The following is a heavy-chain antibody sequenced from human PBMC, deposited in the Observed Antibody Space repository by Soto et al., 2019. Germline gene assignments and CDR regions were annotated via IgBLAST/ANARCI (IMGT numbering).Heavy chain of an antibody. D-gene: IGHD6-19*01. CDR1: GFTFKSYA. CDR3: ARGGSTGWCYFDF. CDR2: TPGSGGSS. V-gene: IGHV3-23*01. J-gene: IGHJ4*02. Sequence: QLLESGGTCVQTGGSLRLSCAASGFTFKSYAMNWFRQAPGKGLEWVASTPGSGGSSYYADSVKGRFTISRDSSKNALYLDLTSHNAEDTAMYYCARGGSTGWCYFDFGGQGTQVTVSS.